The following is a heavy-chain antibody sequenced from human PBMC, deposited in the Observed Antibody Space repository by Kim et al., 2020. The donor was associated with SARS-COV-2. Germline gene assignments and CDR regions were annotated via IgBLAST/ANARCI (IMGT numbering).Heavy chain of an antibody. CDR1: NGSITSYY. CDR2: IYYDGTT. D-gene: IGHD5-18*01. V-gene: IGHV4-59*08. Sequence: SETLSLTCSLSNGSITSYYWSWIRQAPGTGLEWIGYIYYDGTTEYNPSLKSRVTISGDTSKNEFSLRLTSVTAADTAVYFCTMGHSYGLSRGQGTLVTVSS. J-gene: IGHJ4*02. CDR3: TMGHSYGLS.